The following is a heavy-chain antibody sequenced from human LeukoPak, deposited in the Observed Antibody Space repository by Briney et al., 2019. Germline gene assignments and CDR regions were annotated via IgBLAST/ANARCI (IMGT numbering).Heavy chain of an antibody. V-gene: IGHV1-2*06. CDR3: TRESGSYHGNDY. J-gene: IGHJ4*02. Sequence: AAVKVCCKASGYTFTGYYMHWVQQAAGQGLELMGRINPNNGGANYAQKFQGRVTMTGDTSISTAYMELSSLRSDDTAVYYCTRESGSYHGNDYWGQGTLVTVSS. CDR1: GYTFTGYY. CDR2: INPNNGGA. D-gene: IGHD1-26*01.